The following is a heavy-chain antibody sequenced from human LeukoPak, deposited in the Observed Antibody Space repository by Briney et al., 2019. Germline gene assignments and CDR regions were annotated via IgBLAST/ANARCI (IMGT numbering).Heavy chain of an antibody. Sequence: PGAALEISFKGSGYRFTSYWISWGRPMPGKGLGWMGRIDPSDSYTNYSPSFQGHVTISADKSISTAYLQWSSLKASDTAMYYCARQSQTDNWFDPWGQGTLVTVSS. CDR2: IDPSDSYT. V-gene: IGHV5-10-1*01. J-gene: IGHJ5*02. CDR1: GYRFTSYW. CDR3: ARQSQTDNWFDP.